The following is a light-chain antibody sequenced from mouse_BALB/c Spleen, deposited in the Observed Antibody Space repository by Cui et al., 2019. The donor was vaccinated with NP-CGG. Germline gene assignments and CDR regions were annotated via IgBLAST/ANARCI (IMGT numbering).Light chain of an antibody. V-gene: IGLV1*01. Sequence: QAVVTQESALITSPGETVTLTCRSSTGAVTTSNYANWVKEKPDHLFTGLIGGTNNRAPGVPARFSGSLIGDKAALTITGAQTEDEAIYFCALWYSNHWVFGGGTKLTVL. J-gene: IGLJ1*01. CDR1: TGAVTTSNY. CDR2: GTN. CDR3: ALWYSNHWV.